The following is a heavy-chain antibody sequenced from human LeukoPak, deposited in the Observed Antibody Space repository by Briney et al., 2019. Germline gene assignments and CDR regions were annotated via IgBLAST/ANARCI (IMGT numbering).Heavy chain of an antibody. CDR3: ARAPYDSSGYYYGFDY. V-gene: IGHV4-30-2*01. J-gene: IGHJ4*02. CDR1: GGSISSGGYS. Sequence: SETLSLICTVSGGSISSGGYSWSWIRQPPEKGLGRIGYIYHSGSTYYNPSLKSRVSMSVDRSINQSSLRLSSVTAADTAVYYCARAPYDSSGYYYGFDYWGQGTLVTVSS. CDR2: IYHSGST. D-gene: IGHD3-22*01.